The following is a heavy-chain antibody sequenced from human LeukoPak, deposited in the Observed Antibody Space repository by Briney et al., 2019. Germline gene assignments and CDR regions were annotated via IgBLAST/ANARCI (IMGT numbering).Heavy chain of an antibody. J-gene: IGHJ6*03. CDR2: IKQDGSEK. CDR1: GFTFSSYW. D-gene: IGHD6-19*01. Sequence: GGSLRLSCAASGFTFSSYWMSWVRQAPGKGLEWVANIKQDGSEKYYVDSVKGRFTISRDNAKNSLYLQMNSLRAEETAVYYCARANGWYERGPDYNYYYMDVWGKGTTVTVSS. V-gene: IGHV3-7*01. CDR3: ARANGWYERGPDYNYYYMDV.